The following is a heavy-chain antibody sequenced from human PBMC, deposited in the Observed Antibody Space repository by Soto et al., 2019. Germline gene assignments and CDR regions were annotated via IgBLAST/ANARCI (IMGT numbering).Heavy chain of an antibody. D-gene: IGHD3-3*01. Sequence: EVQLVETGGGLIQPGGSLRLSCAASGFTVSSNYMSWVRQAPGKGLEWVSVIYSGGSTYYADSVKGRFTISRDNSKNTLYLQMNSLRAEDTAVYYCARVHSRFLEWRYYFDYGGQGTLVTVSS. CDR1: GFTVSSNY. CDR2: IYSGGST. CDR3: ARVHSRFLEWRYYFDY. J-gene: IGHJ4*02. V-gene: IGHV3-53*02.